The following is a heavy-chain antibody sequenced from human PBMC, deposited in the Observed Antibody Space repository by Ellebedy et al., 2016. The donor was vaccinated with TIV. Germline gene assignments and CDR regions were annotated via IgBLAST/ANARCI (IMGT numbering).Heavy chain of an antibody. CDR1: GGSINNGEYS. V-gene: IGHV4-30-2*01. CDR3: ARRSVIAPNDAFDI. Sequence: LRLXXAVSGGSINNGEYSWSWIWQPPGKGLEWIGHIYHSGSTDYSPSLQSRVTMSVDRSKNQFSLKLTSVTAADTAVYYCARRSVIAPNDAFDIWGQGTMVTVSS. J-gene: IGHJ3*02. CDR2: IYHSGST. D-gene: IGHD2-21*01.